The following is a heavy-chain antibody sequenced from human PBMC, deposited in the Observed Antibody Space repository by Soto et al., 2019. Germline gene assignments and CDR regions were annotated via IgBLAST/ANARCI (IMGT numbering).Heavy chain of an antibody. J-gene: IGHJ4*02. D-gene: IGHD6-19*01. CDR3: ARRGNYSSGWDY. CDR1: GYIFSSYG. V-gene: IGHV5-51*01. Sequence: VESLTISCKVSGYIFSSYGIGWVLQMPGKGLEWMGITHGGDANTRYSPSFEGQVTISTDKSITTAYLQWSSLKASDTAMYYCARRGNYSSGWDYWGQGTLVTVSS. CDR2: THGGDANT.